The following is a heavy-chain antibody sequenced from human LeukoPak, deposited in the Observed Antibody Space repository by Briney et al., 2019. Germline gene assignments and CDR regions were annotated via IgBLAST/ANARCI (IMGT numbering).Heavy chain of an antibody. D-gene: IGHD2-8*01. V-gene: IGHV1-46*01. Sequence: ASVKVSCKASGYTFTSYYMHWVRQAPGQGLEWMGIINPSGGSTSYAQKFQSRVTMTRDMSTSTVYMELSSLRSEDTAVYYCARDGGPSISYCTNGVCHTSLYNWFDPWGQGTLVTVSS. CDR2: INPSGGST. CDR3: ARDGGPSISYCTNGVCHTSLYNWFDP. CDR1: GYTFTSYY. J-gene: IGHJ5*02.